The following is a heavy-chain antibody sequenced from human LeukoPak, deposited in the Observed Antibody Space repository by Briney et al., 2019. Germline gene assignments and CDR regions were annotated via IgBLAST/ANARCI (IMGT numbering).Heavy chain of an antibody. Sequence: SVKVSCKASGGTLSSYAISWVRQAPGQGLEWMGGIIPIFGTANYAQKFQGRVTITADESTSTAYMELSSLRSEDTAVYYCARSPPHYDFWSGYYQDWGQGTLVTVSS. CDR3: ARSPPHYDFWSGYYQD. CDR1: GGTLSSYA. CDR2: IIPIFGTA. J-gene: IGHJ4*02. D-gene: IGHD3-3*01. V-gene: IGHV1-69*13.